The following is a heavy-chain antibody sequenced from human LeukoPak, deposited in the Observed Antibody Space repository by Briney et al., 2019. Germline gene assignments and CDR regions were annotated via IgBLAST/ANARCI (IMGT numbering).Heavy chain of an antibody. D-gene: IGHD1-26*01. J-gene: IGHJ4*02. CDR2: ISGSGGST. CDR1: GFTFSSYA. CDR3: ARELGHENSGSYYGLDY. V-gene: IGHV3-23*01. Sequence: GGSLRLSCAASGFTFSSYAMSWVRQAPGKGLEWVSAISGSGGSTYYADSVKGRFTISRDNAKNSLYLQMNSLRDEDTAVYYCARELGHENSGSYYGLDYWGQGTLVTVSS.